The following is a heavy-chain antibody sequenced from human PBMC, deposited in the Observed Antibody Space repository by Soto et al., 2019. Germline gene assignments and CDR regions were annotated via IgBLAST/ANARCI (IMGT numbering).Heavy chain of an antibody. D-gene: IGHD3-10*01. Sequence: QLQLQESGPGLVKPSETLSLTCSVSGGSISSFTYYWGWIRQPPGKGLEWIGTVYYNENTYYNPSLKSRVTITVDTAKNQFSLNLRSVTAADTAMYFCARRERYYGSPGWFDPWGPATLVTVSS. V-gene: IGHV4-39*01. J-gene: IGHJ5*02. CDR3: ARRERYYGSPGWFDP. CDR1: GGSISSFTYY. CDR2: VYYNENT.